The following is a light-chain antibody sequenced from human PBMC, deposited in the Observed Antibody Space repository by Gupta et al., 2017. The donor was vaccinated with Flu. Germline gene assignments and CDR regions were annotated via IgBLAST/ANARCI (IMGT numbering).Light chain of an antibody. CDR3: QQDDNHLDT. CDR1: QDIRNA. CDR2: DAY. J-gene: IGKJ2*01. Sequence: DIQMTQSPSSLSASVVDRVTITCPASQDIRNALNWYQQKPGKAPKLLIYDAYRLETGVPSRFSGSGSGTDFTFIISMRQAEDLAKYYCQQDDNHLDTFGQGTNLEIK. V-gene: IGKV1-33*01.